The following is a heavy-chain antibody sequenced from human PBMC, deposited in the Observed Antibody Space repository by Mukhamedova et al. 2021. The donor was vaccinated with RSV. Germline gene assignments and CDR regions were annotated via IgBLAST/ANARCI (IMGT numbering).Heavy chain of an antibody. CDR2: VDPEDGET. J-gene: IGHJ4*02. V-gene: IGHV1-69-2*01. D-gene: IGHD5-18*01. Sequence: GLEWMGLVDPEDGETIYAEKFQGRVTITADTSTDTAYMELSSLRSEDTAVYYCANSHLGGSYGPRSKDYFDYWGQGTLVTVSS. CDR3: ANSHLGGSYGPRSKDYFDY.